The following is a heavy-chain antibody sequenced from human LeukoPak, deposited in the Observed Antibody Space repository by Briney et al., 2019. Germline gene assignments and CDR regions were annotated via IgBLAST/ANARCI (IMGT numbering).Heavy chain of an antibody. V-gene: IGHV3-11*04. J-gene: IGHJ4*02. CDR1: GFTFSDYY. CDR3: ARDHEEYCSGGSCSRFDY. Sequence: PGGSLRLSCAASGFTFSDYYMSWIRQAPGKWLEWVSYISSSGSTIYYADSVKGRFTISRDNARNSLYLQMNSLRAEDTAVYYCARDHEEYCSGGSCSRFDYWGQGTLVTVSS. D-gene: IGHD2-15*01. CDR2: ISSSGSTI.